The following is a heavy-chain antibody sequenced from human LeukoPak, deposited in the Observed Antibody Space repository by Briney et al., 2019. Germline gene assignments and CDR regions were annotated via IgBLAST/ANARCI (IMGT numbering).Heavy chain of an antibody. D-gene: IGHD5-24*01. CDR2: IYYSGST. V-gene: IGHV4-59*01. J-gene: IGHJ4*02. CDR1: GGSIRSYY. Sequence: SETLSLTCTVPGGSIRSYYWSWIRQPPGKGLEWIGYIYYSGSTNYNPSLKSRVTISVDTSKKQISLKLISVTAAYTAVYYCTGGRDGYILDYGGQGTLVTVPS. CDR3: TGGRDGYILDY.